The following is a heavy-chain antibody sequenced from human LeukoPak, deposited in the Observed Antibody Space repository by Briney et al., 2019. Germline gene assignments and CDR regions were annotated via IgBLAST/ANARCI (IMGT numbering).Heavy chain of an antibody. Sequence: GGSLRLSCAASGFSSSNYWMHWVRHVPGKGLVWVSRVDNDGSGTSYADSVKGRFTISRDNAKNTVYLQMNSLRDEDTAVYYCARSQRGYSYGEHWGQGTPVTVSS. D-gene: IGHD5-18*01. J-gene: IGHJ4*02. V-gene: IGHV3-74*01. CDR3: ARSQRGYSYGEH. CDR1: GFSSSNYW. CDR2: VDNDGSGT.